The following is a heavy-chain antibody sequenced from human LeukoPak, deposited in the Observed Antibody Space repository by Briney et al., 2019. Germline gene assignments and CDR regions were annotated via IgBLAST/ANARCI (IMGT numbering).Heavy chain of an antibody. J-gene: IGHJ4*02. CDR1: GGSISSSSYY. V-gene: IGHV4-39*01. Sequence: SETLSLTCTVSGGSISSSSYYWGWIRQPPGKGLEWIGSIYYSGSTYYNPSLKSRVTISVDTSKNQFSLKLSSVTAADTAAYYCATRFGGYYVFDYWGQGTLVTVSS. CDR3: ATRFGGYYVFDY. D-gene: IGHD3-3*01. CDR2: IYYSGST.